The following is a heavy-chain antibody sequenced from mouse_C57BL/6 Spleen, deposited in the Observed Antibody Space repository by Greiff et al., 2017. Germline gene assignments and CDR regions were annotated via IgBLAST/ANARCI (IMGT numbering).Heavy chain of an antibody. J-gene: IGHJ2*01. V-gene: IGHV1-81*01. CDR2: IYPRSGNT. D-gene: IGHD1-1*01. CDR1: GYTFTSSG. CDR3: ARPPITTVVGVCDY. Sequence: QVQLKESGAELARPGASVKLSCKASGYTFTSSGISWVKQRTGQGLEWIGEIYPRSGNTYYNEKFKGKATLTADQSSSPAYMELRSLTSEDSAVXVCARPPITTVVGVCDYWGQGTTLTVSS.